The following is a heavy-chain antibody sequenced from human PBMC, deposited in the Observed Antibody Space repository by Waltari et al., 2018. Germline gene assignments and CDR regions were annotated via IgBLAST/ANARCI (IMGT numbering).Heavy chain of an antibody. Sequence: QVQLVQSGAEVKQPGASVQVSCKASAYRFTDYYMPWMRHAPGQGLEWMGWINPNNGGTDYAQNFQGRVTMTRDTSISTAYMELSRLTSDDTAVYYCARDFPNYGMDVWGQGTTVTVSS. V-gene: IGHV1-2*02. CDR2: INPNNGGT. J-gene: IGHJ6*02. CDR3: ARDFPNYGMDV. CDR1: AYRFTDYY.